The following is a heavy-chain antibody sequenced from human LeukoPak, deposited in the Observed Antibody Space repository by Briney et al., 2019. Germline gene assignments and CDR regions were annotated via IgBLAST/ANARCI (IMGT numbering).Heavy chain of an antibody. CDR3: ARGVEPDTAMVYDY. J-gene: IGHJ4*02. V-gene: IGHV4-34*01. D-gene: IGHD5-18*01. CDR1: GGSFRGYY. Sequence: SETLSLTCAVYGGSFRGYYWSWIRQPPGKGLEWIGEINHSGSTNYNPSLKSRVTISVDTSKNQFSLKLSSVTAADTAVYYCARGVEPDTAMVYDYWGQGTLVTVSS. CDR2: INHSGST.